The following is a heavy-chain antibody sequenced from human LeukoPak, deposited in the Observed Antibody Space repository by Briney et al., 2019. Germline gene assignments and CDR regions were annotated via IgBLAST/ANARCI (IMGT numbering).Heavy chain of an antibody. CDR1: GGTFSSYA. D-gene: IGHD3-16*02. CDR3: AAGHYDYVWGSYRFADAFDI. Sequence: ASVKVSCKASGGTFSSYAISWVRQAPGQGLEWMGGIIPIFGTANYAQKFQERVTITRDMSTSTAYMELSSLRSEDTAVYYCAAGHYDYVWGSYRFADAFDIWGQGTMVTVSS. V-gene: IGHV1-69*05. J-gene: IGHJ3*02. CDR2: IIPIFGTA.